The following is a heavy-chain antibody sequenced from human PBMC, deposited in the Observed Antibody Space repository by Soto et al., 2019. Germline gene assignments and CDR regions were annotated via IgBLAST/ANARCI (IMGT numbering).Heavy chain of an antibody. CDR3: ERLAGAAATGGNNWFDP. D-gene: IGHD2-15*01. Sequence: PGESLKISCKGSGYSFAGYWITWVRQKPGKGLEWMGRIDPSDSQTYYSPSFRGHVTISAAKSITTVFLQWSSLRASDTDMYYCERLAGAAATGGNNWFDPWGQGTLVTVSS. CDR2: IDPSDSQT. J-gene: IGHJ5*02. CDR1: GYSFAGYW. V-gene: IGHV5-10-1*01.